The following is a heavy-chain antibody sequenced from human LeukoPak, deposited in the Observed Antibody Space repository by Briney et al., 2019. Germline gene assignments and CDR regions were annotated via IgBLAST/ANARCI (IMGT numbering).Heavy chain of an antibody. V-gene: IGHV3-9*01. CDR3: ASGGWLRFPGRKDDY. J-gene: IGHJ4*02. D-gene: IGHD5-12*01. CDR2: ISWNSGSI. Sequence: GGSLRLSCAASGFTFDDYAMHWVRQAPGKGLEWVSGISWNSGSIGYADSVKGRFTISRDNAKNSLYLQMNSLRAEDTALYYCASGGWLRFPGRKDDYWGQGTLVTVSS. CDR1: GFTFDDYA.